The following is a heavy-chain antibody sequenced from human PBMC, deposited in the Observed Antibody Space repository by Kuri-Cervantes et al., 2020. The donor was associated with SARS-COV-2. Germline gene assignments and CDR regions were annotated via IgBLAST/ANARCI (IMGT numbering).Heavy chain of an antibody. J-gene: IGHJ4*02. D-gene: IGHD2-2*01. CDR3: ARGSCSSTSCYFWIFDY. V-gene: IGHV1-8*03. Sequence: ASVKVSCKASGYTFTGYYMHWVRQAPGQGLEWMGWINPNSGNTGYAQKFQGRVTITRNTSISTAYMELSSLRSEDTAVYYCARGSCSSTSCYFWIFDYWGQGTLVTVSS. CDR2: INPNSGNT. CDR1: GYTFTGYY.